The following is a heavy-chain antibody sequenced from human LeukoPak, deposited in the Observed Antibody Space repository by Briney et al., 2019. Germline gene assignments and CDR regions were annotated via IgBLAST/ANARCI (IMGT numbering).Heavy chain of an antibody. Sequence: SGTLSLTCAVYGGSFSGYYWSWIRQPPGKGLEWIGEINHSGSTNYNPSLKSRVTISVDTSKNQFSLKLSSVTAADTAVYYCARGRGVVIHFDPWGQGTLVTVSS. D-gene: IGHD3-3*01. J-gene: IGHJ5*02. CDR3: ARGRGVVIHFDP. V-gene: IGHV4-34*01. CDR2: INHSGST. CDR1: GGSFSGYY.